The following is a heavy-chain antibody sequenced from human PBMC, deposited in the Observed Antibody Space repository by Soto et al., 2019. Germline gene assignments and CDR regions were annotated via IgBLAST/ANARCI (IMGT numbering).Heavy chain of an antibody. Sequence: GGSLRLSCAASGLTFSSYSMNWVRQAPGKGLEWVSSISSTTNYKYYADSVKGRFTISRDNAKNSLYLQMNSLRAEDRAVYYCARAPFYYDSSGYYYEPQGAVFDIWGKGTMVPVS. V-gene: IGHV3-21*01. CDR3: ARAPFYYDSSGYYYEPQGAVFDI. CDR1: GLTFSSYS. D-gene: IGHD3-22*01. J-gene: IGHJ3*02. CDR2: ISSTTNYK.